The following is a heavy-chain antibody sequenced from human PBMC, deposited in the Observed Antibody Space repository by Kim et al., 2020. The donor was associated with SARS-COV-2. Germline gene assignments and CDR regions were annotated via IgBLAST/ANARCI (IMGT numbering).Heavy chain of an antibody. J-gene: IGHJ4*02. D-gene: IGHD3-9*01. CDR2: IYYSGST. CDR1: GGSISSSSYY. CDR3: TRAHYDSTIDY. Sequence: ETLSLTCTVSGGSISSSSYYWGWIRQPPGKGLEWIGSIYYSGSTYYNPSLKSRVTISVDTSKNQFSLKLSSVTAADTAVYYCTRAHYDSTIDYWGQGTLVTVSS. V-gene: IGHV4-39*07.